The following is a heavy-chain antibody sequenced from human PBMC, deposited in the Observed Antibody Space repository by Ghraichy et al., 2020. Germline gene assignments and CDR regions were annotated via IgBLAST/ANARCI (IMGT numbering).Heavy chain of an antibody. J-gene: IGHJ5*02. D-gene: IGHD3-3*01. CDR1: GGSISSSSYY. CDR2: IYYTGST. CDR3: AKITLFYWFDP. V-gene: IGHV4-39*01. Sequence: SETLSLTCTVSGGSISSSSYYWGWIRQPPGKGLEFIGSIYYTGSTYYSPSFKSRVTISVDTSKSHLSLRLSSVTAADTAAYYCAKITLFYWFDPWGQGTLVTVSS.